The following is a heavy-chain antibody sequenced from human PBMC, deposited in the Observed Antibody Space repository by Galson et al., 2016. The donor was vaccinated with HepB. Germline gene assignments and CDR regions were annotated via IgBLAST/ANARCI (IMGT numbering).Heavy chain of an antibody. D-gene: IGHD6-6*01. CDR1: GGSIRSGGYH. J-gene: IGHJ3*02. V-gene: IGHV4-31*03. CDR3: ATHTIAARRYAFDS. CDR2: IYYSGST. Sequence: TLSLTCTVSGGSIRSGGYHWSWIRQHPGKGLEWIGYIYYSGSTYYNPSLKSRVTISVDTSDNLFSLNLSSVTAADTAVYYCATHTIAARRYAFDSWGQGTVVTSSS.